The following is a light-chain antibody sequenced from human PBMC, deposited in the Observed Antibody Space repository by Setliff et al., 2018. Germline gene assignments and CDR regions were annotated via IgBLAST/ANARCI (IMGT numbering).Light chain of an antibody. CDR1: SSDISSYNY. V-gene: IGLV2-8*01. CDR2: EVI. J-gene: IGLJ1*01. Sequence: QSVLTQPPSASGSPGQSVTISCTGTSSDISSYNYVSWYQQHPGKAPKLLIYEVIKRPSGVSDRFSGSKSGNTASLTISGLQAEDEADYYCSSYTNSNTYVFGTGTKGTVL. CDR3: SSYTNSNTYV.